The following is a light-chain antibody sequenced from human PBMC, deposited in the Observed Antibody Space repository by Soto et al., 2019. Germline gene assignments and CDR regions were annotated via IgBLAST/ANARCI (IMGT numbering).Light chain of an antibody. CDR1: SSNIGAGYD. CDR3: AAWDDSLRVV. CDR2: HNS. J-gene: IGLJ2*01. Sequence: QSALTQPPSVPGAPGQRVTISCTGSSSNIGAGYDVHWYQQLPGTAPKLLIYHNSNRPSGVPDRFSGSKSGTSASLAITGLQAEDEADYYCAAWDDSLRVVFGGGTKVTVL. V-gene: IGLV1-40*01.